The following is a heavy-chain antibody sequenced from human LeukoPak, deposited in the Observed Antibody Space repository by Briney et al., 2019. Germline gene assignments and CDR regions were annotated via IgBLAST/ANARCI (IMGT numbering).Heavy chain of an antibody. D-gene: IGHD2-21*02. CDR3: ARGQAYCGGDCYSGEFDY. J-gene: IGHJ4*02. CDR1: GGSISSSSYY. Sequence: SETLSLTCAVSGGSISSSSYYWGWLRQPPGMGLEWTGSITYGGSTYYNPSLKSRVTVSVDTFKNQFSLKLSSVTAADTAVYYCARGQAYCGGDCYSGEFDYWGQGTLVTVSS. CDR2: ITYGGST. V-gene: IGHV4-39*07.